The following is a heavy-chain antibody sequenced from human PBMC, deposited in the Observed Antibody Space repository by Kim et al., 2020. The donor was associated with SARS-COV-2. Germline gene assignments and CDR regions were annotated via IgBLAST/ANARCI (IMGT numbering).Heavy chain of an antibody. CDR2: IYSGGTT. CDR3: ATENLRMTGFDY. Sequence: GGSLRLSCAASGFTVSSNSMTWVRQARGKGLEWVSIIYSGGTTDYIDSVKGRFTISRDNANNTLLLHMRSLRVEDTAVYYCATENLRMTGFDYWGQGA. V-gene: IGHV3-53*01. CDR1: GFTVSSNS. J-gene: IGHJ4*02.